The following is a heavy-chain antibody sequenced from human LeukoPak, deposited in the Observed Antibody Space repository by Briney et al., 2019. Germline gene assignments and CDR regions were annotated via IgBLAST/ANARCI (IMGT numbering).Heavy chain of an antibody. D-gene: IGHD6-19*01. Sequence: PSETLSLTCTVSGDPFNSGDFYWSWIRQSPGRGLQWIAYTHHTGSSNYSPSLRSRVTISMDTSKNQFSLNLNSVSAADTAVYYCARQLAQAEGRAFDIWGQGTKVTVSS. CDR3: ARQLAQAEGRAFDI. CDR1: GDPFNSGDFY. CDR2: THHTGSS. J-gene: IGHJ3*02. V-gene: IGHV4-61*08.